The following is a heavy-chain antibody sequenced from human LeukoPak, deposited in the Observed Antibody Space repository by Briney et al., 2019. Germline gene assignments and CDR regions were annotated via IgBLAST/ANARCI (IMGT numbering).Heavy chain of an antibody. Sequence: ASVKVSCKASGYTFTGYYMHWVRQAPGQGLEWMGWINPNSGGTNYAQKFQGRVTMTRDTSISTAYMELSRLRSDDTAVYYCARARVIAARRDYYYMDVWGKGTTVTVSS. V-gene: IGHV1-2*02. D-gene: IGHD6-6*01. J-gene: IGHJ6*03. CDR3: ARARVIAARRDYYYMDV. CDR2: INPNSGGT. CDR1: GYTFTGYY.